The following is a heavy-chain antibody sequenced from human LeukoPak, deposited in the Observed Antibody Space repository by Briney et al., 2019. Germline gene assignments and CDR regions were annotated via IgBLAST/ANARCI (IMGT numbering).Heavy chain of an antibody. CDR3: ARYSKGYCSSTSCYNWFDP. J-gene: IGHJ5*02. CDR1: GGSISSYY. D-gene: IGHD2-2*01. Sequence: SETLSLTCTVSGGSISSYYWSWIRQPPGKGLEWIGYIYYSGSTNYNPSLKSRVTISVDTSKNQFSLKLSSVTAADTAVYYCARYSKGYCSSTSCYNWFDPWGQGTLVTVSS. V-gene: IGHV4-59*12. CDR2: IYYSGST.